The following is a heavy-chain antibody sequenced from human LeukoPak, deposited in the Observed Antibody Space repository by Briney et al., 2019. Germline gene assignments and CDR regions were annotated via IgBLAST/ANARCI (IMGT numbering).Heavy chain of an antibody. CDR3: ARGGRYSSSRGYYYYYYMDV. V-gene: IGHV1-8*02. Sequence: EASVKVSCKASGGTFSSYAINWVRQATGQGLEWMGWMNPNSGNTGYAQKFQGRVTMTRNTSISTAYMELSSLRSEDTAVYYCARGGRYSSSRGYYYYYYMDVWGKGTTVTVSS. CDR1: GGTFSSYA. CDR2: MNPNSGNT. D-gene: IGHD6-6*01. J-gene: IGHJ6*03.